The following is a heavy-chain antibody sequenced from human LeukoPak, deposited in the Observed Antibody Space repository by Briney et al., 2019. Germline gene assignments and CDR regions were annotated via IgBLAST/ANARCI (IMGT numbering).Heavy chain of an antibody. V-gene: IGHV3-23*01. D-gene: IGHD3-16*02. CDR1: GFTFSSSA. J-gene: IGHJ4*02. CDR3: AKTIVIPIALGVFDY. CDR2: ISDNGGST. Sequence: GGSLRLSCAASGFTFSSSAMSWVRQAPGKGLEWVSTISDNGGSTYYADSVKGRFTISRDNSKNTLYLQMNSLRADDTAIYYCAKTIVIPIALGVFDYWGQGTLVTVSS.